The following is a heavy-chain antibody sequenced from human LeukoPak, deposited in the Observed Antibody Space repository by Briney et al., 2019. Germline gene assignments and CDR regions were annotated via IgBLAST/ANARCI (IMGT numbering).Heavy chain of an antibody. CDR3: ARDEGYSSGPFFDC. J-gene: IGHJ4*02. D-gene: IGHD5-18*01. V-gene: IGHV4-30-4*08. Sequence: SETLCLTCTASGGFISSGDYYWSCIRQPPGQGLEWIVYIYYSGSAYDNPFIKSLITLSVDTSKNLFSLMLSPATSAYPALYYCARDEGYSSGPFFDCWGQGTPVTVSS. CDR1: GGFISSGDYY. CDR2: IYYSGSA.